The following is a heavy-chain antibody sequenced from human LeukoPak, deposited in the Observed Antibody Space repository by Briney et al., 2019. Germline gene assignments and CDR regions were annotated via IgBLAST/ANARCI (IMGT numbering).Heavy chain of an antibody. CDR2: INHSGST. D-gene: IGHD1-26*01. V-gene: IGHV4-39*07. CDR3: AIYSGSFFDY. Sequence: SETLSLTCTVSGGSISSSSYYWSWIRQPPGKGLEWIGEINHSGSTNYNPSLKSRVTISVDTSKNQFSLKLSSVTAADTAVYYCAIYSGSFFDYWGQGTLVTVSS. J-gene: IGHJ4*02. CDR1: GGSISSSSYY.